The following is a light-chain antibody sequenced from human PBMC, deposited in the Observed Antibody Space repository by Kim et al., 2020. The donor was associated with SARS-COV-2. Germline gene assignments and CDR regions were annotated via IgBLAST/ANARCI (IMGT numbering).Light chain of an antibody. CDR3: GTWDSALRVAV. CDR2: DGD. CDR1: GSDIWANS. V-gene: IGLV1-51*01. J-gene: IGLJ3*02. Sequence: GEKLTISCAGRGSDIWANSVSWFQQLPAAAPKLLIYDGDRRPSGISDRFSGSKSDTSATLDITGLETGDEAAYYCGTWDSALRVAVFGGGTQLTVL.